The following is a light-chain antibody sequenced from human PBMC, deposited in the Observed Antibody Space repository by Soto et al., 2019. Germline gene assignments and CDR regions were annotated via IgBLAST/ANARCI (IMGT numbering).Light chain of an antibody. CDR1: QGISSY. CDR3: QQYDNLPSLT. CDR2: AAS. V-gene: IGKV1-8*01. Sequence: AIRMTQSPSSLSASTGDRVTITCRASQGISSYLAWYQQKPGKAPKLLIYAASTLQSGVPSRFSGSGSGTDFTFTISSLQPEDIATYYCQQYDNLPSLTFGGGTKVEIK. J-gene: IGKJ4*01.